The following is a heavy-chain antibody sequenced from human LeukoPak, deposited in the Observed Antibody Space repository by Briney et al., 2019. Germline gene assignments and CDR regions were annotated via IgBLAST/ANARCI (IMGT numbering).Heavy chain of an antibody. CDR3: ATGTYYYYGMDV. V-gene: IGHV3-23*01. D-gene: IGHD1-14*01. J-gene: IGHJ6*02. Sequence: PGGSLRLSCAASGFTFTSYSMNWVRQAPGKGLEWVSTISGGGGSTYYADSVKGRFTISRDNSKNTLYLQVNSLRAEDTAVYYCATGTYYYYGMDVWGQGTTVTVSS. CDR1: GFTFTSYS. CDR2: ISGGGGST.